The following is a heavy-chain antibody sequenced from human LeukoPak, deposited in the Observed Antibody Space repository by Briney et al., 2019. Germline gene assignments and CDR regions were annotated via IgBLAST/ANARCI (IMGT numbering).Heavy chain of an antibody. V-gene: IGHV1-2*02. J-gene: IGHJ4*02. CDR1: GYTFTAFY. CDR2: INPNSGAT. Sequence: ASVKVSCKASGYTFTAFYMHWVRQALGQGLEWMGWINPNSGATNYAQKFQGRVTMTRDTSISTAYMELSRLRADDTAVYYCARERTLTSCYDYWGQGTLVTASS. D-gene: IGHD2-15*01. CDR3: ARERTLTSCYDY.